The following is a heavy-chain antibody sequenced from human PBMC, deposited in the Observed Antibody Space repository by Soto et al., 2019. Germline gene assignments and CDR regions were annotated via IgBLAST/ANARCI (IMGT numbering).Heavy chain of an antibody. CDR1: GYSFTGYF. D-gene: IGHD2-15*01. V-gene: IGHV1-2*02. Sequence: ASVKVSCKVSGYSFTGYFMHSVRQAPGQGLEWMGWINPNCGGRNFAQKFKGRVTMTRDTSISTAYMELSGLTSDDTAFYYCARGRLTRRQCNGGSCYSYLDYWGQGTLVTVSS. CDR2: INPNCGGR. J-gene: IGHJ4*02. CDR3: ARGRLTRRQCNGGSCYSYLDY.